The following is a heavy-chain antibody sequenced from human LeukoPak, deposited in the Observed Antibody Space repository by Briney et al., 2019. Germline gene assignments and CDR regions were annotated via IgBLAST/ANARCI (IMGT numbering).Heavy chain of an antibody. V-gene: IGHV3-21*01. J-gene: IGHJ4*02. CDR3: AREATDY. CDR1: GFTFISYS. D-gene: IGHD1-26*01. CDR2: ISSSSSYM. Sequence: GGSLRLSCAASGFTFISYSMNWVRQAPGKGLGWVSSISSSSSYMYYADSVKGRFTISRDNAKNSLYLQMNSLRAEDTAVYYCAREATDYWGQGTLVTVYS.